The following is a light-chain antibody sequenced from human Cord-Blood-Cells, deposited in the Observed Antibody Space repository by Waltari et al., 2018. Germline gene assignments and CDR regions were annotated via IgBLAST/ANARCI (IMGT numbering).Light chain of an antibody. Sequence: QSVLTQPPSVSGAPGQRVTISCTGSSSNIGAGYDVYCYQQLPGTAPKLLIYGNNNRPSGVPDRFSGSNSGTSASLAITGLQAEDEADYYCQSYDSSLSGWVFGGGTKLTVL. CDR3: QSYDSSLSGWV. CDR2: GNN. V-gene: IGLV1-40*01. CDR1: SSNIGAGYD. J-gene: IGLJ3*02.